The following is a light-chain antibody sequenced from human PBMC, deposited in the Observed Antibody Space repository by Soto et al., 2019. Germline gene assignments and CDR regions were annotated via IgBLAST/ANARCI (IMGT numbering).Light chain of an antibody. CDR3: QQYNNWPPYT. CDR1: QSVSSN. J-gene: IGKJ2*01. CDR2: GAS. V-gene: IGKV3-15*01. Sequence: EIVMTQSPATLSVSPGERVTLSCRASQSVSSNLAWYQQIPGQAPRLLIYGASTRATGIPARFSGSGSGTDFTLTISSLQSEDFAVYYCQQYNNWPPYTFGQGTKLEIK.